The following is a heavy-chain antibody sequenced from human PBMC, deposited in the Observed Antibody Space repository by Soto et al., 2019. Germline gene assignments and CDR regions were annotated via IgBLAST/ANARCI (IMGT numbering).Heavy chain of an antibody. Sequence: GGSLRLSCAASGFTVSSNYMSWVRQAPGKGLEWVSVIYSGGSTYYADSVKGRFTISRDNSKNTLYLQMNSLRAEDTAVYYCARDQGRRFLEWLWARGGYMDVWGKGTTVTVSS. J-gene: IGHJ6*03. CDR2: IYSGGST. V-gene: IGHV3-66*01. D-gene: IGHD3-3*01. CDR3: ARDQGRRFLEWLWARGGYMDV. CDR1: GFTVSSNY.